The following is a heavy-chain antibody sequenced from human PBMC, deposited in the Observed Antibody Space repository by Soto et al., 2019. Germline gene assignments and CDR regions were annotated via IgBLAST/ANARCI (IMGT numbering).Heavy chain of an antibody. J-gene: IGHJ3*02. CDR3: ATPVTPASTIFGVVIFAFDI. Sequence: SETLSLTCTVSGGSISSSSYYWGWIRQPPGKGLEWIGSIYYSGSTYYNPSLKSRVTISVDTSKNQFSLKLSSVTAADTAVYYCATPVTPASTIFGVVIFAFDIWGQGTMVTVSS. V-gene: IGHV4-39*01. CDR2: IYYSGST. D-gene: IGHD3-3*01. CDR1: GGSISSSSYY.